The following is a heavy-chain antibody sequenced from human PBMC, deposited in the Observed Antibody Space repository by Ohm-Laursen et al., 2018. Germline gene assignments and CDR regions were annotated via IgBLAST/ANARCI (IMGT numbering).Heavy chain of an antibody. V-gene: IGHV4-34*01. J-gene: IGHJ4*02. CDR1: GGSFSGYY. CDR2: INHSGST. D-gene: IGHD2-15*01. CDR3: ARGLSAIVY. Sequence: GTLSLTCAVYGGSFSGYYWSWIRQPPGKGLEWIGEINHSGSTNYNPSLKSRVTISVDTSKNQFCLKLSSVTAAGTAVYYCARGLSAIVYWGQGTLVTVSS.